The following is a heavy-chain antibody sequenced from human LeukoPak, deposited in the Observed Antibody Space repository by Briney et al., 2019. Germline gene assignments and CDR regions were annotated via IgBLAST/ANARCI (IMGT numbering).Heavy chain of an antibody. CDR2: IIPILGIA. V-gene: IGHV1-69*04. Sequence: VKVSCKASGGTFSSYAISWVRQAPGQGLEWMGRIIPILGIANYAQKFQGRVTITADKSTSTAYMELSSLRSEDTAVYYCAKELIPNLDAFDIWGQGTMVTVSS. CDR1: GGTFSSYA. D-gene: IGHD1-14*01. CDR3: AKELIPNLDAFDI. J-gene: IGHJ3*02.